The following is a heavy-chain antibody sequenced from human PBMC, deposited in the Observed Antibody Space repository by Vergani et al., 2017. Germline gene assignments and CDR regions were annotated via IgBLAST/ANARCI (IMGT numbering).Heavy chain of an antibody. CDR3: APYIVVVVAAQVY. CDR1: GFTFSSYA. Sequence: EVQLLQSEGAVVQPGGSLRLSCVASGFTFSSYAMSWVRQAPGKGLEWVSAISGSGGSTYYADSVKGRFTISRDNSKNTLYLQMNSLRAEDTAVYYCAPYIVVVVAAQVYWGQGTLVTVSS. V-gene: IGHV3-23*01. CDR2: ISGSGGST. D-gene: IGHD2-15*01. J-gene: IGHJ4*02.